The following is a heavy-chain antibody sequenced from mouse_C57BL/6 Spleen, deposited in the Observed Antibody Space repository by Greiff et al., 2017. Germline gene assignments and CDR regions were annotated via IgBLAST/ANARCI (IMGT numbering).Heavy chain of an antibody. V-gene: IGHV3-8*01. J-gene: IGHJ1*03. CDR3: ASSPITDGSSYWYFDV. D-gene: IGHD1-1*01. CDR2: ISYSGST. Sequence: EVKLVESGPGLAKPSQTLSLTCSVTGYSITSDYWNWIRKFPGNKLEYMGYISYSGSTYYNPSLKSRISITRDTSKNQDYLQLNSVTTEDTATYYCASSPITDGSSYWYFDVWGTGTTVTVSS. CDR1: GYSITSDY.